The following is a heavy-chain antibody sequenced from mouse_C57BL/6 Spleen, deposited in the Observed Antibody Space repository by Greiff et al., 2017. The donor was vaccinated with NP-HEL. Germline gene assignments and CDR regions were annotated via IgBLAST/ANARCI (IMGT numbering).Heavy chain of an antibody. CDR1: GFTFRDYY. CDR2: INYDGSST. CDR3: ARSLNFRFDY. D-gene: IGHD4-1*02. J-gene: IGHJ2*01. V-gene: IGHV5-16*01. Sequence: EVHLVESEGGLVQPGSSMKLSCTASGFTFRDYYMAWVRQVPEKGLEWVANINYDGSSTYYLDSLKSRFIISRDNAKNILYLQMSSLKSEDTATYYCARSLNFRFDYWGQGTTLTVSS.